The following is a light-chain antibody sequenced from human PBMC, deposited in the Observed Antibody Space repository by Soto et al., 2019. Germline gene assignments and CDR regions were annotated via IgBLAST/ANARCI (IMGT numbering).Light chain of an antibody. J-gene: IGKJ4*01. CDR2: GAS. Sequence: EIVMTQSPATLSVSPGERATLSCRASQSVSSDLAWYQQKPGQTPRLLIFGASTRATGIPARLSGSGSGTEFALTISSLQSEDFAVYYCQQYNKWPLTFGGGTKVEI. CDR3: QQYNKWPLT. V-gene: IGKV3-15*01. CDR1: QSVSSD.